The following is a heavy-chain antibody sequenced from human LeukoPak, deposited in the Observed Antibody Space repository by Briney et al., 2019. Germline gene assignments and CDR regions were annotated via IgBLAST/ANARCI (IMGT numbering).Heavy chain of an antibody. V-gene: IGHV3-33*01. J-gene: IGHJ4*02. CDR3: AREFNYGNFDY. Sequence: GGSLRLSCAASGFTFSSYGMYWVRQAPGKGLEWVAVIWYDGSNKYYADSVKGRFTISRDNSKNTLYLQMNSLRAEDTAVYYCAREFNYGNFDYWGQGALVTVPS. CDR1: GFTFSSYG. CDR2: IWYDGSNK. D-gene: IGHD3-10*01.